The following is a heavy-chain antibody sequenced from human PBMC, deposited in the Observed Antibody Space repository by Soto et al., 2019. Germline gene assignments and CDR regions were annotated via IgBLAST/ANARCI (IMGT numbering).Heavy chain of an antibody. CDR1: GGTFSSYT. J-gene: IGHJ1*01. CDR3: ASSSLVSSGYYYPEVHCQH. CDR2: IIPILGIA. V-gene: IGHV1-69*02. Sequence: QVQLVQSGAEVKKPGSSVKVSCKASGGTFSSYTISWVRQAPGQGLEWMGRIIPILGIANYAQKFQGRVTITAEKSTSTAYMELSSLRSEDTAVYYCASSSLVSSGYYYPEVHCQHWGQGTLVTVSS. D-gene: IGHD3-22*01.